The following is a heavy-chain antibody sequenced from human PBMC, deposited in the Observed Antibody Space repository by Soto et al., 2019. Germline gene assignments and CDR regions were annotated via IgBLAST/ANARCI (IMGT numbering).Heavy chain of an antibody. J-gene: IGHJ4*02. CDR2: IWYDGSNK. V-gene: IGHV3-33*01. CDR1: GFTFSSYG. CDR3: AREMEGGYFDY. Sequence: QVQLVESGGGVVQPGRSLRLSCAASGFTFSSYGMHWVRQAPGKGLEWVAVIWYDGSNKYYADSVKGRFTISRDNSKNTLYLQMNSLRAEDTAVYYCAREMEGGYFDYWGQGTLVTVSS. D-gene: IGHD2-8*01.